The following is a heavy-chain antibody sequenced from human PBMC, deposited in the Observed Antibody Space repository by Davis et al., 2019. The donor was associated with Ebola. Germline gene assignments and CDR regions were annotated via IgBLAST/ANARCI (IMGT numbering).Heavy chain of an antibody. Sequence: GGSLRLSCAASEFTFTYYGMHWVRQAPGKGLQWVSYISSTSSRIYYADSVKGRFIISRDNAKNSLYLQMFSLKDEDTAMYYCARESGGHYYSNWFDPWSQGALVTVSS. J-gene: IGHJ5*02. V-gene: IGHV3-48*02. CDR3: ARESGGHYYSNWFDP. CDR2: ISSTSSRI. D-gene: IGHD3-22*01. CDR1: EFTFTYYG.